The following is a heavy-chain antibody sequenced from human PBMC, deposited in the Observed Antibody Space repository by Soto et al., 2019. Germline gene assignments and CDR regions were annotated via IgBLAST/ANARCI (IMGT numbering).Heavy chain of an antibody. Sequence: EVQLLESGGGLVQPGGSLRLSCAASGFTFSNYAMSWVRQAPGKGLEWVSGISGSGGRTHYADSVKGRFTISRDNSKNTRYLQMNSLRAEDTAVYYCAKAGHYCSGGSCYSGGDYWGQGTLVTVSS. CDR3: AKAGHYCSGGSCYSGGDY. V-gene: IGHV3-23*01. J-gene: IGHJ4*02. CDR1: GFTFSNYA. D-gene: IGHD2-15*01. CDR2: ISGSGGRT.